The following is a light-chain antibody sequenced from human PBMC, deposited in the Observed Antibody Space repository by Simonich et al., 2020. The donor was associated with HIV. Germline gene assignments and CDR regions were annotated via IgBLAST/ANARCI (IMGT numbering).Light chain of an antibody. J-gene: IGLJ3*02. V-gene: IGLV1-40*01. Sequence: QSVLTQPPSVSGAPGQRVTISCTGSSSNIGAGYDVHWYQQLPGTAPKLLIYGNSHRPAGVPDRVSGSKSGTSASLAITGLQAEDEADYYCQSYDSSLSGSQVFGGGTKLTVL. CDR1: SSNIGAGYD. CDR3: QSYDSSLSGSQV. CDR2: GNS.